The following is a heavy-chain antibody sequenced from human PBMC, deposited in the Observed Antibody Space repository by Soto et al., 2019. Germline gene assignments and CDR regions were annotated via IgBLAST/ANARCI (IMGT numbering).Heavy chain of an antibody. Sequence: ASVKVSCKASGGTFSSYAITWVRQAPGQGLEWMGGIIPIFGTANYAQKFQGRVTITADESTSTAYMELSSLRSEDTAVYYCARTITGTLYYYYYGMDVWGQGTTVTVSS. D-gene: IGHD1-7*01. CDR2: IIPIFGTA. V-gene: IGHV1-69*13. CDR3: ARTITGTLYYYYYGMDV. J-gene: IGHJ6*02. CDR1: GGTFSSYA.